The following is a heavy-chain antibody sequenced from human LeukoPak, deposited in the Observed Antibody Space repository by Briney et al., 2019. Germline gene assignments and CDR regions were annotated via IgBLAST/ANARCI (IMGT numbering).Heavy chain of an antibody. J-gene: IGHJ6*02. D-gene: IGHD3-22*01. CDR3: ALYSSSYYYYYYYGMDV. V-gene: IGHV3-23*01. CDR2: ISGSGGST. CDR1: GFTFSSYA. Sequence: PGGSLRLSCAASGFTFSSYAMSWVRQAPGKGLEWVSAISGSGGSTYYADSVKGRFTISRDNSKNTLYLQMNSLRAEDTAVYYCALYSSSYYYYYYYGMDVWGQGTTVTVSS.